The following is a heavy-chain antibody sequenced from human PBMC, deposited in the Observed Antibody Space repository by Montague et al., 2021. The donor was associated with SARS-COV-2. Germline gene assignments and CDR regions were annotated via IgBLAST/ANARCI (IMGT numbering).Heavy chain of an antibody. CDR2: LSWNIGSL. D-gene: IGHD3-10*01. CDR3: AKDMGPYGSGPYGMDV. Sequence: SLRLSGAASGFTFDDYAMHLVRQAPGKGLEWVSGLSWNIGSLGYSDSCXVLFTISRDNAKNSLYLQLHSLRAEDTALSYCAKDMGPYGSGPYGMDVWGQGTTVTVSS. CDR1: GFTFDDYA. V-gene: IGHV3-9*01. J-gene: IGHJ6*02.